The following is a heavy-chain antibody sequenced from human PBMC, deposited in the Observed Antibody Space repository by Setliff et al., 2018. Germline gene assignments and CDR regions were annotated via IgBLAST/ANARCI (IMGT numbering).Heavy chain of an antibody. CDR1: GFTFRTFW. CDR3: ARDLQGSGDYVVDY. D-gene: IGHD4-17*01. Sequence: GGSLRLSCAASGFTFRTFWMSWVRQAPGKGLEWVANINQDGSEKYYVDSLKGRFTISRDNAKNSLYLQMNSLRAEDTAVYYCARDLQGSGDYVVDYWGQGTLVTVSS. CDR2: INQDGSEK. J-gene: IGHJ4*02. V-gene: IGHV3-7*01.